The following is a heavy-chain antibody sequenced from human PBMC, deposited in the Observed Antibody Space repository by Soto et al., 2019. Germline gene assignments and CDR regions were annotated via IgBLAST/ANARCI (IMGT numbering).Heavy chain of an antibody. CDR1: VFTFTSSA. Sequence: GASVKVSCKASVFTFTSSAVQWVRQARGQRLEWIGWIVVGSGNTNYAQKFQERVTITRDMSTSTAYMELSSLRAEDTAVYYCASPRDYFDGSGYSGNWGQGTLVTVSS. CDR2: IVVGSGNT. CDR3: ASPRDYFDGSGYSGN. V-gene: IGHV1-58*01. J-gene: IGHJ4*02. D-gene: IGHD3-22*01.